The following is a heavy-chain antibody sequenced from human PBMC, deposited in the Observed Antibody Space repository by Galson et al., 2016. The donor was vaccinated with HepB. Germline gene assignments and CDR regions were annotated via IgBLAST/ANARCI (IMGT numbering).Heavy chain of an antibody. CDR3: ARHTGSSPFYYYGIDV. V-gene: IGHV4-39*01. CDR1: GGSINSSGHY. Sequence: ETLSLTCTVSGGSINSSGHYWGWIRLSPVKGLEWIGSTSHSGTTSYSPSFRSRITMSADTSKNQFSLRLNSMTAADTAVYYCARHTGSSPFYYYGIDVWGQGTKVTVSS. CDR2: TSHSGTT. D-gene: IGHD3-10*01. J-gene: IGHJ6*02.